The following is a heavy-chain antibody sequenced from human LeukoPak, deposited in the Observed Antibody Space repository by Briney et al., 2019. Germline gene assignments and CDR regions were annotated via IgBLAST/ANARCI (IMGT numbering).Heavy chain of an antibody. V-gene: IGHV3-30*03. CDR3: VRGFQIDDS. CDR2: ISYDGSDK. Sequence: PGGSLRLSCAASGFTFSSYGMHWVRQAPGKGLEWMAVISYDGSDKYYADSVKGRFTVSRDNSMNTLYLQMDSLRSEDTAVYYCVRGFQIDDSWGQGTLVTVSS. J-gene: IGHJ4*02. CDR1: GFTFSSYG.